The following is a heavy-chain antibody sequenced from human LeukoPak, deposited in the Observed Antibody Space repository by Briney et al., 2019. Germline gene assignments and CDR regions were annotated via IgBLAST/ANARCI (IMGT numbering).Heavy chain of an antibody. V-gene: IGHV1-18*04. CDR1: GYMFTGYY. J-gene: IGHJ4*02. CDR3: AREYYDSSGYFLADY. Sequence: ASVKVSCKASGYMFTGYYIHWVRRAPGQGLEWMGWISAYNGNTNYAQKLQGRVTMTTDTSTSTAYMELRSLRSDDTAVYYCAREYYDSSGYFLADYWGQGTLVTVSS. D-gene: IGHD3-22*01. CDR2: ISAYNGNT.